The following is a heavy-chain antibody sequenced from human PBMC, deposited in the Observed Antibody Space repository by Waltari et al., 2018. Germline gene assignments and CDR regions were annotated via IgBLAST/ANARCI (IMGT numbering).Heavy chain of an antibody. V-gene: IGHV1-69*10. CDR2: IIPILGIA. J-gene: IGHJ6*03. D-gene: IGHD5-12*01. CDR1: GGTFSSYA. CDR3: ARDLPFEYSGLVYYMDV. Sequence: QVQLVQSGAEVKKPGSSVKVSRKASGGTFSSYAISWVRQAPGQGLEWMGGIIPILGIANYAQKFQVRVTITAEKSTSTAYMELSSLRSEDTAVYYCARDLPFEYSGLVYYMDVWGKGTTVTVSS.